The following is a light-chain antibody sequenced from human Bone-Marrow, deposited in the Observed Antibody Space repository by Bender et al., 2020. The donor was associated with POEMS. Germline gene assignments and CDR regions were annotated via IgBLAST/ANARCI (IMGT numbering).Light chain of an antibody. CDR2: TNN. Sequence: QSVLTQPPSASGTPGQRVTISCSGSTSNIGGYPVNWYQQLPGTAPRLLIYTNNERPSGVPDRFSGSIDSSSNSASLTVSGLKPEDEADYYCQSYDNTNWVFGGGTKLTVL. CDR1: TSNIGGYP. J-gene: IGLJ3*02. CDR3: QSYDNTNWV. V-gene: IGLV1-44*01.